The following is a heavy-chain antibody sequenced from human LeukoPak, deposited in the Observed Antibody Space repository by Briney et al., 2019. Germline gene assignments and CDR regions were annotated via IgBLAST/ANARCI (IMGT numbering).Heavy chain of an antibody. J-gene: IGHJ4*02. CDR3: ARDGDISGLVGDLYFDS. D-gene: IGHD3-22*01. CDR2: LSSSGST. V-gene: IGHV4-39*07. Sequence: PSETLSLTCTVSGGSISVSDYYWGWIRQPPGKGLEWIGSLSSSGSTFHNPSLRSRATLSLDTSKNEFSLMLSFVTAADTAVYYCARDGDISGLVGDLYFDSWGQGALVTVSS. CDR1: GGSISVSDYY.